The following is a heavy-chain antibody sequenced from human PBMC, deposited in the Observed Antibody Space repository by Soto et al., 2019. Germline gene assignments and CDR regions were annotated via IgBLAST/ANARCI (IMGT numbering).Heavy chain of an antibody. Sequence: QVELQESGPGLVKPSQTLSLTCTVSGGSISSGGYYWSWIRQHPGKGLEWIGYIYDGGSTYYNPSLKSRVTIPVDTSKNQFSLKRSSVTAADTAVHYCASQATGWYPDYWGQGTLVTVSS. J-gene: IGHJ4*02. CDR3: ASQATGWYPDY. CDR2: IYDGGST. CDR1: GGSISSGGYY. D-gene: IGHD6-19*01. V-gene: IGHV4-31*03.